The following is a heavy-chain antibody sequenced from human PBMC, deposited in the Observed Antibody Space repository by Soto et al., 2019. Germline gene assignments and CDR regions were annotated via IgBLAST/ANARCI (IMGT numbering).Heavy chain of an antibody. D-gene: IGHD2-8*01. CDR3: AKFRVGGYCTSDVCYQFDN. Sequence: GESLKISCKGSGYSFSNTWIGWMGKMPGKGLKGMGIVYPADSKTRYSPSFEGQVTISADNSISTVYLQWSSLKAPDTAMYYCAKFRVGGYCTSDVCYQFDNWGLGTLVTVSS. CDR1: GYSFSNTW. V-gene: IGHV5-51*01. CDR2: VYPADSKT. J-gene: IGHJ4*02.